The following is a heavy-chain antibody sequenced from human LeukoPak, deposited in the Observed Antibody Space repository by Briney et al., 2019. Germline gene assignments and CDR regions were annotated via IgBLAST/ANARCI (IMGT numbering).Heavy chain of an antibody. CDR1: GFTFGDYA. D-gene: IGHD2-2*01. CDR2: IRSKAYGGTT. J-gene: IGHJ4*02. CDR3: TTLYCSSTSCSI. V-gene: IGHV3-49*04. Sequence: PGGSLRLSCTASGFTFGDYAMSWVRQAPGKGLEWAGFIRSKAYGGTTEYAASVKGRFTISRDDSKSIAYLQMNSLKIEDTAVYYCTTLYCSSTSCSIWGQGTLVTVSS.